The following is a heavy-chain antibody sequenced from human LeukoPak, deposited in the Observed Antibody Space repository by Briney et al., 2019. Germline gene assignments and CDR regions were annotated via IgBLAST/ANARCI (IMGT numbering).Heavy chain of an antibody. D-gene: IGHD3-22*01. Sequence: GGSLRLSCAASGFTFSSYAMHWVRQAPGKGLEWVAVISYDGSNKYYADSVKGRFTISRDNSKNTLYLQMNSLRAEDTAVYYCAREDSDDSSGYYSPGFDYWGQGTLVTVSS. V-gene: IGHV3-30*14. CDR3: AREDSDDSSGYYSPGFDY. CDR1: GFTFSSYA. J-gene: IGHJ4*02. CDR2: ISYDGSNK.